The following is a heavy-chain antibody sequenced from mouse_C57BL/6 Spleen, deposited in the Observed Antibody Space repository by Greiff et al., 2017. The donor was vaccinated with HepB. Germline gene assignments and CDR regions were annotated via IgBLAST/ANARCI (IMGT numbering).Heavy chain of an antibody. CDR2: ISYDGSN. Sequence: EVQLQQSGPGLVKPSQSLSLTCSVTGYSITSGYYWNWIRQFPGNKLEWMGYISYDGSNNYNPSLKNRISITRDTSKNQFFLKLNSVTTEDTATYYCARGAIYYGNPMDYWGQGTSVTVSS. CDR3: ARGAIYYGNPMDY. J-gene: IGHJ4*01. V-gene: IGHV3-6*01. CDR1: GYSITSGYY. D-gene: IGHD2-1*01.